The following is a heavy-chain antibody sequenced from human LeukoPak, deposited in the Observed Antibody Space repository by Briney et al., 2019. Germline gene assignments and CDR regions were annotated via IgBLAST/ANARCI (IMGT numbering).Heavy chain of an antibody. V-gene: IGHV3-23*01. CDR2: ISGSGDKT. J-gene: IGHJ5*02. D-gene: IGHD1-26*01. Sequence: GGSLRLSCVGSGFTFASYSMSWVRQAPEKGLEWVSTISGSGDKTYYADSVKGRFIISRDNSKNTLSLQMDSLRTEDTAVYYCTKATVGSTSTFDPWGQGTLVTVSS. CDR3: TKATVGSTSTFDP. CDR1: GFTFASYS.